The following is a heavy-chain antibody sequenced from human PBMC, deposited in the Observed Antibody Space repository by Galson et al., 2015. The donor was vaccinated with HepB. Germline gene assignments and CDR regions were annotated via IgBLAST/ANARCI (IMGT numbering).Heavy chain of an antibody. J-gene: IGHJ4*02. CDR1: GFTFSSYE. V-gene: IGHV3-48*03. CDR2: TSSSGSTI. CDR3: ARGGSSWEWSRGY. D-gene: IGHD6-13*01. Sequence: SLRLSCAASGFTFSSYEMNWVRQAPGKGLEWVSYTSSSGSTIYYADSVKGRFTISRDNAKNSLCLQMNSLRAEDTAVYYCARGGSSWEWSRGYWGQGTLVTVSS.